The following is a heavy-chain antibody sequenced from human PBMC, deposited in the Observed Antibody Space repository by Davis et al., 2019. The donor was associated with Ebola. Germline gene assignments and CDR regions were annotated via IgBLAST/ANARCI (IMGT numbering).Heavy chain of an antibody. CDR2: VYYDGST. J-gene: IGHJ6*03. CDR3: ARVSSHYYYYYMDV. CDR1: RGSINTHY. D-gene: IGHD6-13*01. V-gene: IGHV4-59*11. Sequence: PSETLSLTCTVSRGSINTHYWNWIRQPPGKGLEWIGYVYYDGSTIYNPSLKSRVTISVDTSKNQFSLRLSSVTAADTAVYYCARVSSHYYYYYMDVWGKGTTVTVSS.